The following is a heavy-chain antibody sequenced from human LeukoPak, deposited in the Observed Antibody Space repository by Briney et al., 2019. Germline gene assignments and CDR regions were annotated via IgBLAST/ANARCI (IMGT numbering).Heavy chain of an antibody. CDR3: ATDRHGSGWYGGFDP. Sequence: ASVKVSCKVSGYTLTELSMHWVRQAPGKGLEWMGGFDPEDGETIYAQKFQGRVTMTEDTSTDAAYMELSSLRSEDTAVYYCATDRHGSGWYGGFDPWGQGTLVTVSS. D-gene: IGHD6-19*01. CDR2: FDPEDGET. J-gene: IGHJ5*02. V-gene: IGHV1-24*01. CDR1: GYTLTELS.